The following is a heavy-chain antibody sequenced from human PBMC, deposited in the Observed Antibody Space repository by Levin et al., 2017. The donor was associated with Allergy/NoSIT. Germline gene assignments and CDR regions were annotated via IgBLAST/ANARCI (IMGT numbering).Heavy chain of an antibody. CDR2: ISGSGYST. D-gene: IGHD3-3*01. J-gene: IGHJ4*02. Sequence: QASETLSLTCAASGFTFSSYAMSWVRQAPGKGLEWVSAISGSGYSTYYADSVKGRFTISRDNSKNTLSLQMNSLRAEDTAVYYCAKGPYDEARNRLDSWGQGTLVTVSS. V-gene: IGHV3-23*01. CDR1: GFTFSSYA. CDR3: AKGPYDEARNRLDS.